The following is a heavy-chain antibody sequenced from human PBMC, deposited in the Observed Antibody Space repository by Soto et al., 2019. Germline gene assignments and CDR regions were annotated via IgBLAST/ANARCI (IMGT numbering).Heavy chain of an antibody. J-gene: IGHJ4*01. V-gene: IGHV4-38-2*01. CDR1: DYSLSSTYY. Sequence: SETLSLTCAVSDYSLSSTYYWGWIRRPPGKGLEWIGCIYHTGTTYYNPSLKSRVTISVDTSKNQFSLKLSSVTAADTAVYYCARPYFSSSSMFDY. CDR3: ARPYFSSSSMFDY. CDR2: IYHTGTT. D-gene: IGHD6-6*01.